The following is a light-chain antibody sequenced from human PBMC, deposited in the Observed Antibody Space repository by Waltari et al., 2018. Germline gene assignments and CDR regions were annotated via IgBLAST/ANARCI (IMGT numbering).Light chain of an antibody. Sequence: IQMTQSPSSLSASVGDRVTITCRASQGIGNDLVWYQQKPGKAPKLLIYAASNLQSGVPSRFSGSGSGTDFTLTISSLQPEDFATYYCLQDYNYPWTFGQGTKVEIK. CDR2: AAS. CDR1: QGIGND. J-gene: IGKJ1*01. CDR3: LQDYNYPWT. V-gene: IGKV1-6*01.